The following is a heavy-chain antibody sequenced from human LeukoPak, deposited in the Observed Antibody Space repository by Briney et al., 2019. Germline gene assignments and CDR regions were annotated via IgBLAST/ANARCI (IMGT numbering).Heavy chain of an antibody. Sequence: SGPTLVNPTQTLTLTCTFSGFSLSTSGVAVGWIRQPPGKALVWLAFIYWDDDKRISPSLKNRLTVIKDTSKNQVVLTLTNMDPADTATYYCAHRGVGAANWLDPWGQGTLVTVSS. CDR3: AHRGVGAANWLDP. J-gene: IGHJ5*02. D-gene: IGHD1-26*01. CDR2: IYWDDDK. V-gene: IGHV2-5*02. CDR1: GFSLSTSGVA.